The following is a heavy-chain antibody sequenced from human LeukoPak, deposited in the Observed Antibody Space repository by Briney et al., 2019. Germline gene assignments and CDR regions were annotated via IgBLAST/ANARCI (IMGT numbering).Heavy chain of an antibody. J-gene: IGHJ4*02. CDR3: ARDNAPTRGLRSGYSDY. CDR1: GFTFSSYG. D-gene: IGHD3-3*01. Sequence: GGSLRLSCAASGFTFSSYGMHWVRQAPGKGLEWVAVIWYDGSNKYYADSVKGRFTISRDNSKNTLYLQMNSLRAEDTAVYYCARDNAPTRGLRSGYSDYWGQGTLVTVSS. V-gene: IGHV3-33*01. CDR2: IWYDGSNK.